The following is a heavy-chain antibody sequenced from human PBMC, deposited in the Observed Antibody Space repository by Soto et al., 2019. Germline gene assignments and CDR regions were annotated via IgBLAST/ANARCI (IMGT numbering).Heavy chain of an antibody. CDR3: ARDDDYPDNGFDS. D-gene: IGHD4-17*01. CDR2: ILNDASGH. V-gene: IGHV3-33*01. Sequence: QVQLVESGGGVVQPGTSLRLSCAASGFTFSRHGMHWVRQTPGKGLEWLAVILNDASGHWYADSVKGRFTISRDNFENTLYLQMNGRRLEDTAMYYCARDDDYPDNGFDSWGQGTLVTVSS. CDR1: GFTFSRHG. J-gene: IGHJ5*01.